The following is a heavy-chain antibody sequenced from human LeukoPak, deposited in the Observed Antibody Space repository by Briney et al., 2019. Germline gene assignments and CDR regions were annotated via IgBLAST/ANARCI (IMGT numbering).Heavy chain of an antibody. CDR3: ARDAHYDFWSGPTSIDY. V-gene: IGHV3-7*01. J-gene: IGHJ4*02. D-gene: IGHD3-3*01. CDR2: IKQDGSEK. Sequence: GGSLRLSCAASGFTFSSYWMSWVRQAPGKGLEWVANIKQDGSEKYYVDSVKGQFTISRDNAKNSLYLQMNSLRAEDTAVYYCARDAHYDFWSGPTSIDYWGQGTLVTVSS. CDR1: GFTFSSYW.